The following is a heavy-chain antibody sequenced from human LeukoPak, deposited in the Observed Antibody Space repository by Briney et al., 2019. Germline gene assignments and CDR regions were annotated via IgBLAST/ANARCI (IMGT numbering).Heavy chain of an antibody. J-gene: IGHJ6*04. CDR3: ARDSSSWYAYYYGMDV. CDR2: IYHSGST. D-gene: IGHD6-13*01. CDR1: GYFISSGYY. V-gene: IGHV4-38-2*02. Sequence: SETLSLTCAVSGYFISSGYYWGWIRQPPGKGLEWIGSIYHSGSTYYNPSLKSRVTISVDTSKNQFSLKLSSVTAADTAVYYCARDSSSWYAYYYGMDVWGKGTTVTVSS.